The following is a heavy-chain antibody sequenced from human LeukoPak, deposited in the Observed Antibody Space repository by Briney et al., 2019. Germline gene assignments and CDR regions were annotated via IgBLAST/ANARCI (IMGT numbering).Heavy chain of an antibody. CDR1: GFTVSGNY. D-gene: IGHD6-19*01. V-gene: IGHV3-66*02. CDR2: IYSGGST. J-gene: IGHJ4*02. CDR3: ASSTIAVAGTPFDY. Sequence: PGGSLRLACAASGFTVSGNYMSWVRQAPGKGLEWVSVIYSGGSTYYADSVKGRFTISRDNSKNTLYLRMNSLRAEDTAVYYSASSTIAVAGTPFDYWGQGTLVTVSS.